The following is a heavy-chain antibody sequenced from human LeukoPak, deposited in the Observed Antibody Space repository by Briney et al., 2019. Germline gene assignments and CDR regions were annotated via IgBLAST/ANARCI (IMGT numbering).Heavy chain of an antibody. J-gene: IGHJ4*02. CDR1: GFTFSSYA. CDR3: AKQSLCDSSGRFDY. Sequence: GGSLRLSCAASGFTFSSYAMNWVRQAPGKGLEWVSTITGSGGYTYYADSVKGRFTISRDNSKNTLFLRMNSLRAEETAVYFCAKQSLCDSSGRFDYWGQGTLVTVSS. CDR2: ITGSGGYT. V-gene: IGHV3-23*01. D-gene: IGHD3-22*01.